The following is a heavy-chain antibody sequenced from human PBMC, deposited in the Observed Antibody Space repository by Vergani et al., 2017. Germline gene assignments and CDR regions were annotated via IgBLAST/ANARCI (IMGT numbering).Heavy chain of an antibody. V-gene: IGHV1-46*01. CDR3: ARARPYCSSTSCYAIVTPKDY. CDR2: INPSGGST. J-gene: IGHJ4*02. D-gene: IGHD2-2*01. CDR1: GYTFTSYY. Sequence: QVQLVQSGAEVKKPGASVKVSCKASGYTFTSYYMNWVRQAPGQGLEWMGIINPSGGSTSYAQKLQGRVTMTRDTSTSTVYMELSSLRSEDTAVYYYARARPYCSSTSCYAIVTPKDYWGQGTLVTVSA.